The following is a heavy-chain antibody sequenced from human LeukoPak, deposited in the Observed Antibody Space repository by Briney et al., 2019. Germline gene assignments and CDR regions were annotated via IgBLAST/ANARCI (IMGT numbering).Heavy chain of an antibody. CDR2: INHSGST. V-gene: IGHV4-34*01. D-gene: IGHD3-9*01. J-gene: IGHJ4*02. CDR3: ASSTWRYFDWLLN. Sequence: SETLSLTCAVYGGSFSGYYWSWIRQPPGKGLEWIGEINHSGSTNYNPSLKSRVTISVDTSKNQFSLKLSSVTAADTAVYYCASSTWRYFDWLLNWGQGTLVTVSS. CDR1: GGSFSGYY.